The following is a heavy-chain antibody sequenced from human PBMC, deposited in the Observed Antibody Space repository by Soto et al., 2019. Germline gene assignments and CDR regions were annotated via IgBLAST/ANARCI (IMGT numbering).Heavy chain of an antibody. D-gene: IGHD5-12*01. Sequence: QVQLVQSGAEVKKPGASVKVSCKASRYTFTDYYMHWVRQSPGQGLEWMGWINPNSGVTKFPQKFQGRFIMTRDTSISTVYMELSRLTSDDTAVYYCARAGLTTLDLATTYWGQGTLVTVSS. J-gene: IGHJ4*02. CDR1: RYTFTDYY. CDR2: INPNSGVT. V-gene: IGHV1-2*02. CDR3: ARAGLTTLDLATTY.